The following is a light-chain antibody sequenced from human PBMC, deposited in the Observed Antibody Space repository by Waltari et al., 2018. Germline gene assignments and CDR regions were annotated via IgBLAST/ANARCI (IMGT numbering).Light chain of an antibody. Sequence: QLVLTQSPSASASLGASVKLTCTLSSRHSTNIIAWLQQQPEKGPRYLMNVISDGSHNKGVGIPDRFSGSSSGAERYLTISSLQSEDEADYYCQTGGHGTWVFGGGTRLTVL. CDR2: VISDGSH. CDR1: SRHSTNI. J-gene: IGLJ3*02. V-gene: IGLV4-69*01. CDR3: QTGGHGTWV.